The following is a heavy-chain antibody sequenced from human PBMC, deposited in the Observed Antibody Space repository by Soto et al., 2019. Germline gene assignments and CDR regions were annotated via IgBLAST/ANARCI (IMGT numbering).Heavy chain of an antibody. V-gene: IGHV4-31*03. CDR2: IYYSGST. D-gene: IGHD2-2*02. CDR3: ARLVGYQLLYTKNAFDI. J-gene: IGHJ3*02. Sequence: PSETLSLTCTVSGGSISSGGYYWNWIRQHPGKGLEWIGYIYYSGSTYYNPSLKSRVTISVDTSKNQFSLKLSSVTAADTAAYYFARLVGYQLLYTKNAFDIWGQGAMVTVSS. CDR1: GGSISSGGYY.